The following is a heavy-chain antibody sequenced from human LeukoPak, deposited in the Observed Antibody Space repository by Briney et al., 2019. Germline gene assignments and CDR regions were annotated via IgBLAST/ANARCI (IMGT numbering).Heavy chain of an antibody. V-gene: IGHV1-69*04. CDR1: GGTFSSYA. CDR2: IIPILGIA. Sequence: GASVKVSCKASGGTFSSYAISWVRQAPGQGLEWMGRIIPILGIANYAQKFQGRVTITADKSTSTAYMELSSLRSEDTAVYYCARVAVTANTGYWYFDLWGRGTLVTVSS. CDR3: ARVAVTANTGYWYFDL. D-gene: IGHD2-21*02. J-gene: IGHJ2*01.